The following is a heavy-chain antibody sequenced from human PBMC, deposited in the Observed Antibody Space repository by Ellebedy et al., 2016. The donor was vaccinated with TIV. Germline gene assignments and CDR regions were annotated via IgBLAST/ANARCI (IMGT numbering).Heavy chain of an antibody. D-gene: IGHD4-11*01. V-gene: IGHV3-38-3*01. J-gene: IGHJ6*02. Sequence: GESLMISCAASGFTVSSNEMSWVRQAPGKGLEWVSSISGGSTYYADPRKGRFTISRDKAKNTLYLQMNSLRAEDTAVYYCARDDYSNFGGYGMDVWGQGTTVTVSS. CDR2: ISGGST. CDR1: GFTVSSNE. CDR3: ARDDYSNFGGYGMDV.